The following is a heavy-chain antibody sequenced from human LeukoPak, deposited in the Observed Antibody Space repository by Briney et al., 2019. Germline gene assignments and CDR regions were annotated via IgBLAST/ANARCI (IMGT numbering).Heavy chain of an antibody. CDR1: GGPISSGGYS. Sequence: SETLSLTCAVSGGPISSGGYSWSWIRQPPGKGLEWIGYIYHSGSTYYNPSLKSRVTISVDRSKNQFSLKLSSVTAADTAVYYCARDRDGYNSRYFDLWGRGTLVTVSS. V-gene: IGHV4-30-2*01. D-gene: IGHD5-12*01. CDR2: IYHSGST. J-gene: IGHJ2*01. CDR3: ARDRDGYNSRYFDL.